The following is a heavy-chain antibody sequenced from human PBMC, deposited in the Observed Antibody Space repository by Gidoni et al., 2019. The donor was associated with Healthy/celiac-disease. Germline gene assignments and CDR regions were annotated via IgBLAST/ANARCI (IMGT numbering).Heavy chain of an antibody. CDR3: ARAYVWGSYRTFDY. CDR1: GFTFSSYS. D-gene: IGHD3-16*02. J-gene: IGHJ4*02. V-gene: IGHV3-21*01. Sequence: EVQLVESGGGLVKHGGSLRLSCAASGFTFSSYSMTWVGQAPGKGLEWVSSISSSSSYIYYADSVKGRFTISRDNAKNSLYLQMNSLRAEDTAVYYCARAYVWGSYRTFDYWGQGTLVTVSS. CDR2: ISSSSSYI.